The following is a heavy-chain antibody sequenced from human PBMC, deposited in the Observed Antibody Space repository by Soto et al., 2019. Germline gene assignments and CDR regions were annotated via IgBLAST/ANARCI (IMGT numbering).Heavy chain of an antibody. Sequence: QVQLQQWGAGLLKPSEHLSLTCAVYGGSFSGYYWSWIRQPQGKGLEWIGEINHSGSTNYNPSLKSRVTISVDTSKNQFSLKLSSVTAADTAVYYCARGDDYGDYDYYYMDVGGKGTTVTVSS. CDR2: INHSGST. CDR3: ARGDDYGDYDYYYMDV. V-gene: IGHV4-34*01. D-gene: IGHD4-17*01. J-gene: IGHJ6*03. CDR1: GGSFSGYY.